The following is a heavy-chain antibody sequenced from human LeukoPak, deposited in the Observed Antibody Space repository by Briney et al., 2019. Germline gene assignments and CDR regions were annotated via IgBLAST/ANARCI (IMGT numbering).Heavy chain of an antibody. V-gene: IGHV3-7*04. D-gene: IGHD4-17*01. CDR2: IKPDGSEK. J-gene: IGHJ4*02. Sequence: GGSLRLSCAASGFTFSSYWMDWVRQAPGKGLEWVANIKPDGSEKYYVDSVKGRFTISRDNAKNSLYLQMNSLRVEDTAVYYCAGDKYGAYFDSWGQGTLVTVSS. CDR1: GFTFSSYW. CDR3: AGDKYGAYFDS.